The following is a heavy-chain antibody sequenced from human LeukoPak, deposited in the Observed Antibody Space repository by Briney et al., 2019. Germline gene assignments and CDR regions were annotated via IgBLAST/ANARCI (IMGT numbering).Heavy chain of an antibody. V-gene: IGHV1-46*01. CDR1: GYTFTSYY. D-gene: IGHD3-22*01. Sequence: GASVKVSCKASGYTFTSYYMHWVRQAPGQGFEWMGLINPTGGSTGYAQKFQGRVTMTRDMSTSTDYMELSSLRSDDTAVYYCARGHPHYYDSSGYPNWFDPWGQGTLVTVSS. CDR3: ARGHPHYYDSSGYPNWFDP. CDR2: INPTGGST. J-gene: IGHJ5*02.